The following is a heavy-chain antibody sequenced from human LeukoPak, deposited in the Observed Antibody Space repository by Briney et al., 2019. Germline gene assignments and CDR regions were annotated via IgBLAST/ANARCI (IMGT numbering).Heavy chain of an antibody. CDR2: INPNSGGT. V-gene: IGHV1-2*02. D-gene: IGHD7-27*01. CDR1: GYTFTGFY. Sequence: ASVKVSCKASGYTFTGFYMHWVRQAPGQGLEWMGWINPNSGGTNYAQKFQGRVTLTRDTSISTAYMDLSRLRSDDTAVYYCARAAANWGYFDYWGQGTLVTASS. J-gene: IGHJ4*02. CDR3: ARAAANWGYFDY.